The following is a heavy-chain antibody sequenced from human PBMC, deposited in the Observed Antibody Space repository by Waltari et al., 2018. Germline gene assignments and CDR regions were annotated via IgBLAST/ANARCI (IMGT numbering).Heavy chain of an antibody. J-gene: IGHJ3*02. CDR2: IDPEDGET. V-gene: IGHV1-69-2*01. Sequence: EVQLIQSGAEVKKPGATVKISCKASAHTFTDYYIHWVQQAPGKGLVWMGLIDPEDGETVYAENFQGRVTITADRYTDTVYMELSSVRSEDTAVYYCSTRSFGVVNAFDIWGQGTMVIVSS. CDR3: STRSFGVVNAFDI. CDR1: AHTFTDYY. D-gene: IGHD3-3*01.